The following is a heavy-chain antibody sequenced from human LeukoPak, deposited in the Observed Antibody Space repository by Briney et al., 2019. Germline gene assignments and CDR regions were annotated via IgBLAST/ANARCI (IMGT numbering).Heavy chain of an antibody. Sequence: SETLSLTCTVSGGSISSGGYYWSWIRQPPGKGLEWIGEINHSGSTNYNPSLKSRVTISVDTSKNQFSLKLSSVTAADTAVYYCARGRLRPLYYYYGMDVWGQGTTVTVSS. CDR1: GGSISSGGYY. V-gene: IGHV4-39*07. D-gene: IGHD6-25*01. J-gene: IGHJ6*02. CDR3: ARGRLRPLYYYYGMDV. CDR2: INHSGST.